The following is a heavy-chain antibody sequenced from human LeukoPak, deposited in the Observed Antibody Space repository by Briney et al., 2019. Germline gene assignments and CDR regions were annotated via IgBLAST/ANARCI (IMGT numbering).Heavy chain of an antibody. V-gene: IGHV3-66*01. Sequence: GGSLRLSCAAFGFTVSSKYMSWVRQAPGKGLEWVSVLYSGGDTYYADSVEGRFTISRDNSKNTLYLQMNNLRPEDTAVYYCARGDTGFSSAWGRDFDYWGQGTLVTVSS. CDR3: ARGDTGFSSAWGRDFDY. D-gene: IGHD6-19*01. CDR2: LYSGGDT. J-gene: IGHJ4*02. CDR1: GFTVSSKY.